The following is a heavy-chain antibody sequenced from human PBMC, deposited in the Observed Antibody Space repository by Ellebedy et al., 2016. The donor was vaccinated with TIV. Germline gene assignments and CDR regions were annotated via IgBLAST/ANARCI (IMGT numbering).Heavy chain of an antibody. CDR3: TRAPPMVAMDF. CDR2: INPNSGGI. V-gene: IGHV1-2*02. J-gene: IGHJ4*02. D-gene: IGHD5-12*01. Sequence: AASVKVSCKTSGYTFTAYYIHWVRQAPGQGLEWMGWINPNSGGIDYAQKFQGRVTMTRDKSISTAYMELSRLRYDDTAVYYCTRAPPMVAMDFWGQGTLVTVSS. CDR1: GYTFTAYY.